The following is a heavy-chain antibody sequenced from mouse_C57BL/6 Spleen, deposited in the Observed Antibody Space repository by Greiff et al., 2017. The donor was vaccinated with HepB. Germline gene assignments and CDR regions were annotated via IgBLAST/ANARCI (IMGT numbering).Heavy chain of an antibody. CDR3: ARAPGYYFDY. J-gene: IGHJ2*01. Sequence: EVQGVESGGGLVKPGGSLKLSCAASGFTFSSYAMSWVRQTPEKRLEWVATISDGGSYTYYPDNVKGRFTISRDNAKNNLYLQMSHLKSEDTAMYYCARAPGYYFDYWGQGTTLTVSS. CDR1: GFTFSSYA. CDR2: ISDGGSYT. V-gene: IGHV5-4*01.